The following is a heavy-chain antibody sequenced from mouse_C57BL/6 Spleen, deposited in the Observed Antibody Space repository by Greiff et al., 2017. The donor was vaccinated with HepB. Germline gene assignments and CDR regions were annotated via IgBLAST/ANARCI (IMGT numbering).Heavy chain of an antibody. Sequence: QVQLQQPGAELVKPGASVKLSCKASGYTFTSYWMHWVKQRPGQGLEWIGMIHPNSGSTNYNEKFKSKATLTVDKSSSTAYMQLSSLTSEDSAVYYCAREGWDEGDYFDYWGQGTTLTVSS. D-gene: IGHD4-1*01. CDR2: IHPNSGST. CDR1: GYTFTSYW. V-gene: IGHV1-64*01. CDR3: AREGWDEGDYFDY. J-gene: IGHJ2*01.